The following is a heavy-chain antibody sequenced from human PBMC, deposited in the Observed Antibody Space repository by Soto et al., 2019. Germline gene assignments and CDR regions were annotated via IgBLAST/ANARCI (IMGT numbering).Heavy chain of an antibody. CDR3: ASSDLRITMTSARDDAFDI. Sequence: SETLSLTCAVYGGSFSGYYWSWIRQPPGKGLEWIGEINHSGSTNYNPSLKSRVTISVDTSKNQFSLKLSSVTAADTAVYYCASSDLRITMTSARDDAFDIWGQGTMVTVS. CDR2: INHSGST. CDR1: GGSFSGYY. V-gene: IGHV4-34*01. J-gene: IGHJ3*02. D-gene: IGHD3-22*01.